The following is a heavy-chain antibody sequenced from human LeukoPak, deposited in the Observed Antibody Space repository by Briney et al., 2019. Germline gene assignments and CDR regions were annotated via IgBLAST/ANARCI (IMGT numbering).Heavy chain of an antibody. CDR1: GGFINTYY. CDR2: ASTNGRT. Sequence: SETLSLTCTVSGGFINTYYWSWIRQPAGKGLGWIGRASTNGRTSYNPSLKSRVTMSVDTSKKWFSLKLTSVTAADTALYYCARDPGSGWPEWYFDLWGRGTLVTVSS. V-gene: IGHV4-4*07. D-gene: IGHD6-19*01. J-gene: IGHJ2*01. CDR3: ARDPGSGWPEWYFDL.